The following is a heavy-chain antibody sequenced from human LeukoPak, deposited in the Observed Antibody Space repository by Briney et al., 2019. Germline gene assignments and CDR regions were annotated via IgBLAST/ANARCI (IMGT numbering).Heavy chain of an antibody. CDR2: ITGIGGST. CDR1: GYTLSRYS. V-gene: IGHV3-23*01. Sequence: GGSLRLSCAASGYTLSRYSMRWAPHAPGKGLEWGSDITGIGGSTYYADSVKGRFTISRDNSKNTLYLQMNSLRAEDTAVYYCAKDRDNYDILTDDYYYGMDVWGQGTTVTVSS. CDR3: AKDRDNYDILTDDYYYGMDV. J-gene: IGHJ6*02. D-gene: IGHD3-9*01.